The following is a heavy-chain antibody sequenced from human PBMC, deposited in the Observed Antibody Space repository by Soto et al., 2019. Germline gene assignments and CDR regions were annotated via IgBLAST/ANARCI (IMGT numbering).Heavy chain of an antibody. Sequence: SETLSRSWTVAGVSISSYDWSWIRQPPGKGLEWIGYIYYSGSTNYNPSLKSRVTILVDTSKNQFSLKLSSVTAADTAVYYCARVGCSGGSCPPFDPWGQGTLVTVSS. CDR3: ARVGCSGGSCPPFDP. CDR1: GVSISSYD. D-gene: IGHD2-15*01. CDR2: IYYSGST. J-gene: IGHJ5*02. V-gene: IGHV4-59*01.